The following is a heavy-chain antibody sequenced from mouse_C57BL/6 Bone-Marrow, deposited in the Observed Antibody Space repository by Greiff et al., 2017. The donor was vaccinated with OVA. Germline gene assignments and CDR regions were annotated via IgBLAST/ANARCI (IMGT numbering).Heavy chain of an antibody. CDR1: GYTFTSYT. V-gene: IGHV1-4*01. D-gene: IGHD1-1*01. J-gene: IGHJ3*01. CDR3: ARSDYYWSSYWFAY. CDR2: INPSSGYT. Sequence: VKLMESGAELARPGASVKMSCKASGYTFTSYTMHWVKQRPGQGLEWIGYINPSSGYTKYTQKFKDKATLTAATSSRTAYLQLSSPTSEYSAVDDSARSDYYWSSYWFAYWGQGTLVTVSA.